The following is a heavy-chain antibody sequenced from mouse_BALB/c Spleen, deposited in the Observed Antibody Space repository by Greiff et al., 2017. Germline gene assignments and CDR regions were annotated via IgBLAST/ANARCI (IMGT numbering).Heavy chain of an antibody. CDR2: ISSGGSYT. CDR1: GFTFSSYG. V-gene: IGHV5-6*03. J-gene: IGHJ4*01. CDR3: ARQGGYAMDY. Sequence: DVMLVESGGGLVQPGGSLKLSCAASGFTFSSYGMSWVRQTPDKRLEWVATISSGGSYTYYPDSVKGRFTISRDNAKNTLYLQMSSLKSEDTAMYYCARQGGYAMDYWGQGTSVTVSS.